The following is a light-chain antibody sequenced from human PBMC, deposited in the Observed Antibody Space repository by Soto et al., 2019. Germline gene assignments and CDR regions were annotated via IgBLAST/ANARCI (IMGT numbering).Light chain of an antibody. CDR3: QQYHSYYPWT. CDR1: QSISSW. Sequence: DIQMTHSPSTLSASVGDRLTITCRASQSISSWLAWYQQKPGKPPKLLIYDASSLESGVPSRFSGSGSGTDFSLTITSLQPDDSATYYCQQYHSYYPWTFGQGTKVDI. J-gene: IGKJ1*01. V-gene: IGKV1-5*01. CDR2: DAS.